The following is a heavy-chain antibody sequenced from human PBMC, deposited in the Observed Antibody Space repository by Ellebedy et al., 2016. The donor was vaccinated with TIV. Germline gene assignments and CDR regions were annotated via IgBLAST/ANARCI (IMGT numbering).Heavy chain of an antibody. V-gene: IGHV3-30*04. CDR2: ISYDGSNK. D-gene: IGHD6-19*01. J-gene: IGHJ4*02. CDR1: GFTFSSYA. CDR3: AREPNGWYHFDY. Sequence: GESLKISCAASGFTFSSYAMHWVRQAPGKGLEWVAVISYDGSNKYYADSVKGRFTISRDNAKTSLYLQMNSLRAEDSAVYYCAREPNGWYHFDYWGQGTLVTVSS.